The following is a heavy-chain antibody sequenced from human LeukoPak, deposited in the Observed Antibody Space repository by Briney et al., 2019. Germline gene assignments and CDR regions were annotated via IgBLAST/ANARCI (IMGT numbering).Heavy chain of an antibody. Sequence: GSLRLSCAASGFTFSSYGMHWVRQAPGKGLGWVAVISYDGSNKYYADSVKGRFTISRDNSKNTLYLQMNSLRAEDTAVYYCAKGGILGYCSGGSCYSDYWGQGTLVTVSS. V-gene: IGHV3-30*18. CDR1: GFTFSSYG. CDR3: AKGGILGYCSGGSCYSDY. J-gene: IGHJ4*02. D-gene: IGHD2-15*01. CDR2: ISYDGSNK.